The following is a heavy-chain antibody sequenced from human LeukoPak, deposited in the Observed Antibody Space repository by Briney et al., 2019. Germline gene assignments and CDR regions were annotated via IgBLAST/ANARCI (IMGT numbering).Heavy chain of an antibody. CDR1: GFTFSSYA. V-gene: IGHV3-23*01. D-gene: IGHD3-10*01. CDR2: ISGSGGST. J-gene: IGHJ4*02. Sequence: PGGSLRLSCAASGFTFSSYAMSWVRQAPGKGLEWVSAISGSGGSTYYADSVKGRFTISRDNSKNTLYLQMNSLRAEDTAVYYCARGVPFYYGSGSPRHPPYYWGQGTLVTVSS. CDR3: ARGVPFYYGSGSPRHPPYY.